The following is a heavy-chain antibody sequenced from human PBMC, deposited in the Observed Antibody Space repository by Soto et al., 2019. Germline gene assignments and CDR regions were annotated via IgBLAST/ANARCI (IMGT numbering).Heavy chain of an antibody. V-gene: IGHV3-7*03. Sequence: GGSLRLSCAASGFTFSNYWMGWVRQAPGKGLEWVANVNQDGSEKYYVDSVKVRFTISRDNAKNSLYMQMFSLSAEDTAVYFCARNLLVPGDSTLEGGVVVGAPTVIDIPNPLQSLPWG. CDR2: VNQDGSEK. D-gene: IGHD2-15*01. J-gene: IGHJ5*02. CDR3: ARNLLVPGDSTLEGGVVVGAPTVIDIPNPLQSLP. CDR1: GFTFSNYW.